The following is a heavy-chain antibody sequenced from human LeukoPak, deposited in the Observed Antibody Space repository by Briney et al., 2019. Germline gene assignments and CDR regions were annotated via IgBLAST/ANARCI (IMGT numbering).Heavy chain of an antibody. J-gene: IGHJ4*02. CDR2: IDPSDSYS. CDR3: ARLHCSGGSCSPDY. Sequence: GESLKISCKGSGFSSTTYWITWVRQTPGKGLEWMGMIDPSDSYSNYSPPFQGHVTISADKSINTAYLQWSSLKASDTAMYYCARLHCSGGSCSPDYWGQGTLVTVSS. V-gene: IGHV5-10-1*01. D-gene: IGHD2-15*01. CDR1: GFSSTTYW.